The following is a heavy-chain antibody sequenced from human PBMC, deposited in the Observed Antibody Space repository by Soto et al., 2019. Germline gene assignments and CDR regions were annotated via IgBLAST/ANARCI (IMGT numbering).Heavy chain of an antibody. CDR3: ARSYSGYDQDSDY. CDR2: IYPGDSDT. V-gene: IGHV5-51*01. CDR1: GYSFASYW. Sequence: PGESLKISCKASGYSFASYWIGWVRQMPGKGLEWMGIIYPGDSDTRYSPSFQGQVTISADKSTSTAYLQWSSLKASDTAMYYCARSYSGYDQDSDYWGQGTLVTVSS. J-gene: IGHJ4*02. D-gene: IGHD5-12*01.